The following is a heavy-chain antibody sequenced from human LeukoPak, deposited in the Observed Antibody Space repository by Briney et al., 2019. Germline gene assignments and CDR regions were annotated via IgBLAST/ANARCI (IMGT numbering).Heavy chain of an antibody. V-gene: IGHV3-23*01. Sequence: GGSLRLSCAASGFTFTSYAMSWVRQAPGKGLEWVSAMSGSGSTTSYADSVKGRFTISRDNAKNSLYLQMNSLRAEDTAVYFCARDNRDWAFDYWGQGTLVTVSS. CDR3: ARDNRDWAFDY. CDR2: MSGSGSTT. J-gene: IGHJ4*02. CDR1: GFTFTSYA. D-gene: IGHD2-21*02.